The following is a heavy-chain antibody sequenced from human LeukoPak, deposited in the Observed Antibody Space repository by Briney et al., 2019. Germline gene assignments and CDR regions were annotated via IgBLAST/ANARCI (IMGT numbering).Heavy chain of an antibody. J-gene: IGHJ3*02. CDR2: IKQDGSEK. D-gene: IGHD3-10*01. CDR3: ARAVTMVRGVTRLSRLDAFDI. V-gene: IGHV3-7*01. Sequence: GGSLRLSCAASGFTFSSYWMSWVRQAPGKGLEWVANIKQDGSEKYYVDSVKGRFTISRDNAKNSLYLQMNSLRAEDTAVYYCARAVTMVRGVTRLSRLDAFDIWGQGTMVTVSS. CDR1: GFTFSSYW.